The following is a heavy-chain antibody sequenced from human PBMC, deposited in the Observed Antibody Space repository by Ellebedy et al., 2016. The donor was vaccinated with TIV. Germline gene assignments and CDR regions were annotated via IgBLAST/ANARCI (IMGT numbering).Heavy chain of an antibody. D-gene: IGHD7-27*01. Sequence: SETLSLXCTVSGASITSGGYSWTWIRQPPGKGLEWIGYIYPGGRRKSNPSLQSRVAISIDTSNNQFSLRLTSLTAADTAVYYCARETNWYYFDFWGQGSLVTVSS. CDR3: ARETNWYYFDF. V-gene: IGHV4-30-2*01. CDR1: GASITSGGYS. CDR2: IYPGGRR. J-gene: IGHJ4*02.